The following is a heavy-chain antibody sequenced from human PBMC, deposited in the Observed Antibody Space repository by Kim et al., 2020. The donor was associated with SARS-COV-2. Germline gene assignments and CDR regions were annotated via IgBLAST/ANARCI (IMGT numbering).Heavy chain of an antibody. J-gene: IGHJ4*02. CDR2: IRSKAYGGTT. CDR1: GFTFGDYA. CDR3: TRVGLFGVVVVAATPGLDY. D-gene: IGHD2-15*01. V-gene: IGHV3-49*04. Sequence: GGSLRLSCTASGFTFGDYAMSWVRQAPGKGLEWVGFIRSKAYGGTTEYAASVKGRFTISRDDSKSIAYLQMNSLKTEDTAVYYCTRVGLFGVVVVAATPGLDYWGQGTLVTVSS.